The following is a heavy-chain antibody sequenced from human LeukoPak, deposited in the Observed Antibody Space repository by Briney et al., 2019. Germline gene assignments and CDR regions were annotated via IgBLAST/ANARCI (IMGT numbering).Heavy chain of an antibody. CDR1: GGSVSSCSYY. CDR2: VYYTEST. D-gene: IGHD1-26*01. J-gene: IGHJ4*02. V-gene: IGHV4-61*01. Sequence: SETLSLTCTVSGGSVSSCSYYWSWIRQPPGKGLVRNGYVYYTESTNYNPSLRSRVPMSLGTYKNQFSLKLTTVPAPDRAVYFCARSSSGNYLSFDFWGQGTLVTVSS. CDR3: ARSSSGNYLSFDF.